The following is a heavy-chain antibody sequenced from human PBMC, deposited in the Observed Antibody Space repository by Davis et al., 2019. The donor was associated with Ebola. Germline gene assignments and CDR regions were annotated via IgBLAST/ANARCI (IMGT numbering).Heavy chain of an antibody. J-gene: IGHJ5*01. D-gene: IGHD2-21*02. CDR3: ARDGPNYCGGDCSTDS. CDR2: ISSSSSYI. CDR1: GFTFSSYS. V-gene: IGHV3-21*04. Sequence: PGGSLRLSCAASGFTFSSYSMNWVRQAPGKGLEWVSSISSSSSYIYYADSVKGRFTISRDNAKNSLYLQMNSLRAEDTAVYYCARDGPNYCGGDCSTDSWGQGTLVTVSS.